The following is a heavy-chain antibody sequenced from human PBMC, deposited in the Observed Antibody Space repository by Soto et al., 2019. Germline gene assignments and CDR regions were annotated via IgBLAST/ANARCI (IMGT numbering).Heavy chain of an antibody. V-gene: IGHV1-3*05. D-gene: IGHD3-22*01. CDR1: GYTFTSYA. J-gene: IGHJ4*02. CDR3: ARGAYDSSGYYYVHYFDY. CDR2: INAGNGNT. Sequence: QVQLVQSGAEEKKPAASVNVSCKASGYTFTSYATHWVRHAPGQRLEWMGWINAGNGNTKYSQKFQGRVTITRDTSESTAYMELSSLRSEDTAVYYCARGAYDSSGYYYVHYFDYGGKGTLLTVS.